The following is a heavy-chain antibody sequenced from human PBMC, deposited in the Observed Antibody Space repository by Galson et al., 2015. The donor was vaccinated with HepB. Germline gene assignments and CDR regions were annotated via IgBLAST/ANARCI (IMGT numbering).Heavy chain of an antibody. CDR1: GFTFSSYA. J-gene: IGHJ3*02. D-gene: IGHD1-26*01. CDR3: AKGDSGSPRLQRAFDI. CDR2: ISGSGGST. Sequence: SLRLSCAASGFTFSSYAMSWVRQAPGKGLEWVSAISGSGGSTYYADSVKGRFTISRDNSKNTLYLQMNSLRAEDTAVYYCAKGDSGSPRLQRAFDIWGQGTMVTVSS. V-gene: IGHV3-23*01.